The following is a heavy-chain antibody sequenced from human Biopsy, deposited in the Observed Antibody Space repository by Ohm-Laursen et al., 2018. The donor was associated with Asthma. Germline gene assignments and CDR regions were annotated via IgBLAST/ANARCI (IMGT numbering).Heavy chain of an antibody. Sequence: GASVKVSCKASGDSFSNYAISLVRQAPGQGLEWMGGLIPVLGTPDHAQMFEGRVTITADESTSTAYMELSSLSSEDTAVYYCARGYSGSDRIVYYYSGLEVWGQGTTVTVSS. D-gene: IGHD5-12*01. J-gene: IGHJ6*02. V-gene: IGHV1-69*13. CDR3: ARGYSGSDRIVYYYSGLEV. CDR1: GDSFSNYA. CDR2: LIPVLGTP.